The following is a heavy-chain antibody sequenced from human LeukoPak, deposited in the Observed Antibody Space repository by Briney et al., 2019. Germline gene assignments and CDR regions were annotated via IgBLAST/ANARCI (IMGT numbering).Heavy chain of an antibody. V-gene: IGHV3-48*01. CDR2: ISSGRPTI. CDR1: GFTFSSYS. J-gene: IGHJ3*01. CDR3: ARGGASRPDF. Sequence: GGALRLSCAAPGFTFSSYSMNWVRQAPGKGLEWVSYISSGRPTINYADSVKGRFTISRDNARNSLYLQMNSLRAEDTAVYYCARGGASRPDFWGQGTMVTVSS. D-gene: IGHD1-26*01.